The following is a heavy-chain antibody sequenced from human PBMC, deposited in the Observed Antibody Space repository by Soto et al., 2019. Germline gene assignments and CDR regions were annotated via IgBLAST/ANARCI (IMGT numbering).Heavy chain of an antibody. CDR1: GGSFSGYY. V-gene: IGHV4-34*01. Sequence: SETLSLTXAVYGGSFSGYYWSWIRQPPGKGLEWIGEINHSGSTNYNPSLKSRVTISVDTSKNQFSLKLSSVTAADTAVYYCPRGLRYYDFWSDYGMDVWGQGTTVTVSS. CDR2: INHSGST. J-gene: IGHJ6*02. D-gene: IGHD3-3*01. CDR3: PRGLRYYDFWSDYGMDV.